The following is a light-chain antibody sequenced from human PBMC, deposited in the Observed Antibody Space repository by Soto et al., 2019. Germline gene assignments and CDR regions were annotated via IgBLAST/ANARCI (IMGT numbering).Light chain of an antibody. CDR3: QQYNSYPYT. Sequence: DIQMTQSPSTLSASVGDRVTVTCRASQSISRWLAGYQQKPGKAPKLLIYDASNLENGVPPRFSGSGSGTEFTLTISSLQPDDFATYYCQQYNSYPYTFGQGTKLEIK. CDR2: DAS. V-gene: IGKV1-5*01. CDR1: QSISRW. J-gene: IGKJ2*01.